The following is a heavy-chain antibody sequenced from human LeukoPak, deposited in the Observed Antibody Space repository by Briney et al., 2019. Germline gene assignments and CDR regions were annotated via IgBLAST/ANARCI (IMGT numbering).Heavy chain of an antibody. V-gene: IGHV3-7*03. CDR1: GFAFSSYW. J-gene: IGHJ3*01. D-gene: IGHD1-7*01. CDR2: IKQDGSEK. Sequence: PGGSLRLSCAASGFAFSSYWMSWVRQAPGKGLEWVANIKQDGSEKYYVDSVKGRFTISRDNAKNSLYLQMNSLRAEDTALYHCAKDVTGTGAFDAWGQGTMVTVSS. CDR3: AKDVTGTGAFDA.